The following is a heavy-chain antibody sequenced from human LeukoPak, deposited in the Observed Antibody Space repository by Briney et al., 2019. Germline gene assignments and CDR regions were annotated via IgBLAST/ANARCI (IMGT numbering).Heavy chain of an antibody. CDR2: ISSYSGDT. CDR1: GDTFSSDG. Sequence: ASVKVSCKPSGDTFSSDGFSWVRQAPGQGLEWMGWISSYSGDTNYAQKFQGRITMTTDPSTSSADMEMKNLRFDDTAVYYCARVSGTYDVYYFYMDVWGKGTTVIVSS. CDR3: ARVSGTYDVYYFYMDV. V-gene: IGHV1-18*01. J-gene: IGHJ6*03. D-gene: IGHD1-26*01.